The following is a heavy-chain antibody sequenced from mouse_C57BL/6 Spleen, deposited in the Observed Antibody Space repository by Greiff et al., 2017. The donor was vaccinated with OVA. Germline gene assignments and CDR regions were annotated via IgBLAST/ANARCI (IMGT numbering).Heavy chain of an antibody. CDR1: GFTFSDYG. Sequence: DVMLVESGGGLVKPGGSLKLSCAASGFTFSDYGMHWVRQAPEKGLEWVADISSGSSTIYYADTVKGRFTISRDNAKNTLFLQMTSLRSEDTAMYYCARPLTGPDWYFDVWGTGTTVTVSS. D-gene: IGHD4-1*01. V-gene: IGHV5-17*01. CDR3: ARPLTGPDWYFDV. CDR2: ISSGSSTI. J-gene: IGHJ1*03.